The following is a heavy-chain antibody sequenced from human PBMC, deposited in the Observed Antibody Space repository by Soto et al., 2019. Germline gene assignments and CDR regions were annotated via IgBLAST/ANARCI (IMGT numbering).Heavy chain of an antibody. J-gene: IGHJ6*02. Sequence: ASVKVSCKASGYTFTGYYMHGVRQAPGQGLEWMGWINPNSGGTNYAQKFQGRVTMTRDTSISTAYMELSRLRSDDTAVYYCARGAVAGTRVDYYYYGMDVWGQGTTVTVSS. CDR2: INPNSGGT. D-gene: IGHD6-19*01. CDR3: ARGAVAGTRVDYYYYGMDV. CDR1: GYTFTGYY. V-gene: IGHV1-2*02.